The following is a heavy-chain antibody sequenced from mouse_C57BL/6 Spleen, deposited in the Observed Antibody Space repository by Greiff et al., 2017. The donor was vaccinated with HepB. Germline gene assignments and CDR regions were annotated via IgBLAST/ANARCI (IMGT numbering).Heavy chain of an antibody. V-gene: IGHV3-6*01. CDR1: GYSITSGYY. CDR2: ISYDGSN. J-gene: IGHJ3*01. D-gene: IGHD1-1*01. CDR3: ARVEYGSSYGWFAY. Sequence: LVESGPGLVKPSQSLSLTCSVTGYSITSGYYWNWIRQFPGNKLEWMGYISYDGSNNYNPSLKNRISITRDTSKNQFFLKLNSVTTEDTATYYCARVEYGSSYGWFAYWGQGTLVTVSA.